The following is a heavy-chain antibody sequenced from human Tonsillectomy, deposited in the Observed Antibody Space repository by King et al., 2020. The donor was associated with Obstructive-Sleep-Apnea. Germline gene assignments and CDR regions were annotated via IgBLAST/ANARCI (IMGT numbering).Heavy chain of an antibody. J-gene: IGHJ4*02. CDR1: GFTFDDYA. V-gene: IGHV3-9*01. CDR3: AKGSELYNSGYFQRPYFDY. D-gene: IGHD3-22*01. Sequence: EVQLVESGGGLVQPGRSLRLSCAASGFTFDDYAMHWVRQAPGKGLEWVSGISWNSGSIGYADSVKGRFTISRDNAKNSLYLQMNSLRAEDTALYYCAKGSELYNSGYFQRPYFDYWGQGTLVTVSS. CDR2: ISWNSGSI.